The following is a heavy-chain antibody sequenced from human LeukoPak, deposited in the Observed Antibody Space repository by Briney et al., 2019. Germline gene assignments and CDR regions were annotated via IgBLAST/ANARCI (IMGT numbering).Heavy chain of an antibody. D-gene: IGHD3-10*01. CDR2: ISYDGSNK. V-gene: IGHV3-30-3*01. J-gene: IGHJ4*02. Sequence: GGSLRLSCAASEFTFSNYAMHWVRQTPGKGLEWVAVISYDGSNKYYADSVKGRFTISRDNAKNSLYLQMNNLRAEDTAVYYCVGPDSQFDCWGQGTLVTVSS. CDR3: VGPDSQFDC. CDR1: EFTFSNYA.